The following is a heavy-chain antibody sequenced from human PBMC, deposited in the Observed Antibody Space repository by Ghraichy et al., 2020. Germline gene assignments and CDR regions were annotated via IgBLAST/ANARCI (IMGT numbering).Heavy chain of an antibody. D-gene: IGHD3-22*01. V-gene: IGHV3-73*01. CDR1: GFTFSGSA. Sequence: GGSLRLSCAASGFTFSGSAMHWFRQASGKGLEWVGRIRSKANSYATAYAASVKGRFTISRDDSKNTAYLQMNSLKTEDTAVYYCTRHHYDSSGYYYGRYYYGMDVWGQGTTVTVSS. J-gene: IGHJ6*02. CDR3: TRHHYDSSGYYYGRYYYGMDV. CDR2: IRSKANSYAT.